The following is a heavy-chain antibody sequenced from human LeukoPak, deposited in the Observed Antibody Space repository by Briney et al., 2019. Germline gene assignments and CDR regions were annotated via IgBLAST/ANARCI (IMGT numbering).Heavy chain of an antibody. Sequence: PSQTLSLTCAVSGGSISSGGYSWSWIRQPPGKGLEWIGYIYHSGSTHYNPSLKSRVTISVDTSKNQFSLKLSSVTAADTAVYYCASRVKDGVDYWGQGTLVTVSS. CDR3: ASRVKDGVDY. D-gene: IGHD5-24*01. J-gene: IGHJ4*02. CDR2: IYHSGST. V-gene: IGHV4-30-2*05. CDR1: GGSISSGGYS.